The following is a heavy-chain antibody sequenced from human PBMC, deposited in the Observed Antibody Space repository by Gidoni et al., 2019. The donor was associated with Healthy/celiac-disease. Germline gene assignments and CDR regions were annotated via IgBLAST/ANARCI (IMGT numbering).Heavy chain of an antibody. Sequence: EVQLVQSGAEVHKPGESVKNSGKGSGYSFNSYGIGWVRQMPGKGLEGMGIIYPGDSDTRYSPSFQGQVTISADKSISTAYLQWSSLKASDTAMYYCARRPYYYDSSVGHSNWFDPWGQGTLVTVSS. D-gene: IGHD3-22*01. CDR1: GYSFNSYG. V-gene: IGHV5-51*03. J-gene: IGHJ5*02. CDR3: ARRPYYYDSSVGHSNWFDP. CDR2: IYPGDSDT.